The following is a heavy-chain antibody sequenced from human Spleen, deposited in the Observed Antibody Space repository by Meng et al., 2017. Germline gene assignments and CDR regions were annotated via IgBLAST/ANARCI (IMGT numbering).Heavy chain of an antibody. D-gene: IGHD4-11*01. V-gene: IGHV4-34*01. J-gene: IGHJ4*02. CDR1: GGSFSGVY. CDR2: INHSGST. CDR3: ARGPTTMAHDFDY. Sequence: QGHLQLRGAGPLKTSETLSPTCAVYGGSFSGVYWGWIRQPPGKGLEWIGEINHSGSTNYNPSLKSRVTISVDTSKNQLSLKLSSVTAADSSVYYCARGPTTMAHDFDYWGQGTLVTVSS.